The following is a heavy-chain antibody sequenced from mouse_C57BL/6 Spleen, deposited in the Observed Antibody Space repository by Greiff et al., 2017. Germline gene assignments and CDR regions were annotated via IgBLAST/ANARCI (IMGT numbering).Heavy chain of an antibody. Sequence: QVQLQQPGAELVMPGASVKLSCKASGYTFTSYWMHWVKQRPGQGLEWIGEIDPSDSYTNYNQKFKGKSTLTVDKSSSTAYMQLSSLTSEDSAVYYCARRDYDILFAYWGQGTLVTVSA. J-gene: IGHJ3*01. CDR1: GYTFTSYW. D-gene: IGHD2-4*01. CDR2: IDPSDSYT. V-gene: IGHV1-69*01. CDR3: ARRDYDILFAY.